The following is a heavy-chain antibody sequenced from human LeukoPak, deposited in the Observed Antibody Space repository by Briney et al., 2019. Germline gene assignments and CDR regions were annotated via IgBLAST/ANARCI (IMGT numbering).Heavy chain of an antibody. V-gene: IGHV4-34*01. CDR2: INHSGGT. J-gene: IGHJ4*02. D-gene: IGHD5-18*01. CDR1: GGPFSGYS. CDR3: ARGLEGYSYGNSEFDH. Sequence: KPSETLSLTCAVSGGPFSGYSWSWLRKSPGKGLEWIGEINHSGGTNYNPSLKNRVTISVETSKNQFSLKLTSVTAADTAVYYCARGLEGYSYGNSEFDHWGQGTLVTVSS.